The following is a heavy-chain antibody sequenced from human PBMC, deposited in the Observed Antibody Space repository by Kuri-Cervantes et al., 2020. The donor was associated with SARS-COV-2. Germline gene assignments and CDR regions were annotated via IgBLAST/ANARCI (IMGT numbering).Heavy chain of an antibody. CDR2: IWCDGSNK. CDR1: GFTFSSYG. CDR3: ARDAYSSGWYKTFDY. V-gene: IGHV3-33*01. Sequence: GESLKISCAASGFTFSSYGMHWVRQAPGKGLEWVAVIWCDGSNKYYADSVKGRFTISRDNSKNTLYLQMNSLRAEDTAVYYCARDAYSSGWYKTFDYWGQGTLVTVSS. J-gene: IGHJ4*02. D-gene: IGHD6-19*01.